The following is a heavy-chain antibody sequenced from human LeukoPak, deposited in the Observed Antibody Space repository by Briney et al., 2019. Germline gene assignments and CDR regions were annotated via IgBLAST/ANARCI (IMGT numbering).Heavy chain of an antibody. CDR1: GGSISSGSYY. V-gene: IGHV4-61*02. D-gene: IGHD3-10*01. CDR3: ARGSRFRWFGEFRWFDP. CDR2: IYTSGST. J-gene: IGHJ5*02. Sequence: PSETLSLTCTVSGGSISSGSYYWSWIRQPAGKGLEWIGRIYTSGSTNYNPSLKSRVTISVDTSKNQFSLKLSSVTAADTAVYYCARGSRFRWFGEFRWFDPWGQGTLVTVSS.